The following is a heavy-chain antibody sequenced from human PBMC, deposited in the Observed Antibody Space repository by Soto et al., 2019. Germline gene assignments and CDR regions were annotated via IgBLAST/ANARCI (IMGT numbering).Heavy chain of an antibody. J-gene: IGHJ4*02. CDR3: AKDRLGGNFDY. CDR1: GFTFNNYA. Sequence: GGSLRLSRAASGFTFNNYAMNWVRQAPGKGLEWVATISGTGGSTYYADSVKGRFTISRDNSKNTLYLQMNSLRVEDTAVYYCAKDRLGGNFDYWGQGTQVTVS. CDR2: ISGTGGST. V-gene: IGHV3-23*01.